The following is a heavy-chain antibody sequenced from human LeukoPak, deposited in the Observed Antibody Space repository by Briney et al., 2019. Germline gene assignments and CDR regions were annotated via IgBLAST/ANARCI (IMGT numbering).Heavy chain of an antibody. CDR1: GGSFSGYY. D-gene: IGHD3-10*01. CDR3: ARAADYHGSGSQLGY. J-gene: IGHJ4*02. V-gene: IGHV4-34*01. Sequence: SETLSLTCAVYGGSFSGYYWSWIRQPPGKGLEWIGEINHSGNTKYNPSLKSRVTISVDTSKNQISLKLSSVTAADTAVHYCARAADYHGSGSQLGYWGQGILVTVSS. CDR2: INHSGNT.